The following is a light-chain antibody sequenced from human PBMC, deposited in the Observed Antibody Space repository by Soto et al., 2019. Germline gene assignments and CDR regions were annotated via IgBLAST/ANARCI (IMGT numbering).Light chain of an antibody. V-gene: IGKV1-17*01. J-gene: IGKJ5*01. CDR1: QDIGIH. CDR2: AAS. Sequence: DIQMTQSPSSLSASVGDRVTITCRASQDIGIHLGWYQQKPRKAPKPLMYAASSLESGVPSRFSGSGSGTEFTLTISSLQPEDFATYYCLQHKSFPSTFGQGTRLDIK. CDR3: LQHKSFPST.